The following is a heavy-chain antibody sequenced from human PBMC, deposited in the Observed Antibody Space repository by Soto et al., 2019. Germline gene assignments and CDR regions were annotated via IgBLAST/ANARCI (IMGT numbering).Heavy chain of an antibody. V-gene: IGHV3-15*01. Sequence: EVQLVESGGGLVKPGESLRLSCIASRFTFSNAWMTWVRQAPGKGLEWIGRIKSKAHGETTDYAAPVKGRFTISRDDSTDTLYLQINSLKTYDTAVYYCAAVACSGTSCYGYYWGRGTLVTVSS. CDR2: IKSKAHGETT. D-gene: IGHD2-2*01. J-gene: IGHJ4*02. CDR1: RFTFSNAW. CDR3: AAVACSGTSCYGYY.